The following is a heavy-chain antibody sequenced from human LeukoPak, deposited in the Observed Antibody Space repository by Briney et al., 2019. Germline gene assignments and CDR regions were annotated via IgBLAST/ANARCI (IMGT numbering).Heavy chain of an antibody. D-gene: IGHD3-10*01. CDR2: ISGSGGNT. CDR3: ATTRYNYGYYFDY. Sequence: GGSLRLSCAASRFTFSSYAMSWVRQAPGKGLKWVSVISGSGGNTYYADSVKGWFTVSRDNSKNTLNLQMNSLRVEDTAVYYCATTRYNYGYYFDYWGQGTLVTVSS. CDR1: RFTFSSYA. V-gene: IGHV3-23*01. J-gene: IGHJ4*02.